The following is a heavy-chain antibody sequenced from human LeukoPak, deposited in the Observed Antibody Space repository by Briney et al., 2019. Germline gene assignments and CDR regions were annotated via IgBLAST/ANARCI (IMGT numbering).Heavy chain of an antibody. J-gene: IGHJ3*02. CDR3: ARVYVDTAMVTLSAFDI. CDR2: INHSGST. V-gene: IGHV4-34*01. CDR1: GGSFSGYY. D-gene: IGHD5-18*01. Sequence: PSETLSLTCAVYGGSFSGYYWSWIRRPPGKGLEWIGEINHSGSTNYNPPLKSRVTISVDTSKNQFSLKLSSVTAADTAVYYCARVYVDTAMVTLSAFDIWGQGTMVNVSS.